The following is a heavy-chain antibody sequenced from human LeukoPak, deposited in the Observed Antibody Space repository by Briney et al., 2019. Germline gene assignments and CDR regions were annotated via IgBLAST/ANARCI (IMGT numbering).Heavy chain of an antibody. CDR2: IYYSGST. Sequence: PSETLSLTCTVSGGSISTSNSDYYWGWVRQPPGKGLEWIGYIYYSGSTNYNPSLKSRVTISVDTSKNQFSLKLSSVTAADTAVYYCAREGPLDSSGYYPSRGFDPWGQGTLVTVSS. CDR3: AREGPLDSSGYYPSRGFDP. V-gene: IGHV4-61*08. D-gene: IGHD3-22*01. CDR1: GGSISTSNSDYY. J-gene: IGHJ5*02.